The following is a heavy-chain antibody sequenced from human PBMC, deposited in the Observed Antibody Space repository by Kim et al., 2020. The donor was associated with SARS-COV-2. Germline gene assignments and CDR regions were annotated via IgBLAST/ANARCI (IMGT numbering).Heavy chain of an antibody. CDR2: INTNTGNP. V-gene: IGHV7-4-1*02. CDR3: ANPGIAAAGDDAFDI. J-gene: IGHJ3*02. D-gene: IGHD6-13*01. CDR1: GYTFTSYA. Sequence: ASVKVSCKASGYTFTSYAMNWVRQAPGQGLEWMGWINTNTGNPTYAQGFTGRFVFSLDTSVSTAYLQISSLKAEDTAVYYCANPGIAAAGDDAFDIWGQGTMVTVSS.